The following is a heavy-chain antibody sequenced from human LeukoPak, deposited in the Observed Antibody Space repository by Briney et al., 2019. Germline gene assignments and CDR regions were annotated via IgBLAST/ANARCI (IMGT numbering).Heavy chain of an antibody. CDR1: SGSFTSGGYY. Sequence: SQTLSLTCTVSSGSFTSGGYYWSWLLQHPGKGLEWIGYTYYSGSTYYNPSLKSRVTISVDTSKNQFSLKLSSVTAADTAVYYCARGRDSSSWYVHYFDYWGQGTLVTVSS. J-gene: IGHJ4*02. CDR3: ARGRDSSSWYVHYFDY. CDR2: TYYSGST. V-gene: IGHV4-31*03. D-gene: IGHD6-13*01.